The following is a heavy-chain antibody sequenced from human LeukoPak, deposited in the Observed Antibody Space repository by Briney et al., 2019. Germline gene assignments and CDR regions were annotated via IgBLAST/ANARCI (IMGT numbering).Heavy chain of an antibody. Sequence: PSETLSLTCTVSGGSISSYYWSWIRQPPGKGLEWIGYIYYSGSTNYNPSLKSRVTISVDTPKNQFSLKLSSVTAADTAVYYCARGQADYGDTDNWFDPWGQGTLVTVSS. D-gene: IGHD4-17*01. V-gene: IGHV4-59*01. CDR3: ARGQADYGDTDNWFDP. CDR2: IYYSGST. CDR1: GGSISSYY. J-gene: IGHJ5*02.